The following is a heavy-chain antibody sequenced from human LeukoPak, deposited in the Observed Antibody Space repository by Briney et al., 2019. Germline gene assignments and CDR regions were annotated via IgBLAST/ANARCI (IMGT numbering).Heavy chain of an antibody. CDR1: GFTFTHAW. CDR2: IKQDGSEK. J-gene: IGHJ4*02. V-gene: IGHV3-7*01. CDR3: ARSDTYYYDSSGYVYFDY. Sequence: GGSLRLSCAASGFTFTHAWMTWVRQAPGQRLEWVANIKQDGSEKYYVDSVKGRFTISRDNAKNSLYLQMNSLRAEDTAVYYCARSDTYYYDSSGYVYFDYWGQGTLVTVSS. D-gene: IGHD3-22*01.